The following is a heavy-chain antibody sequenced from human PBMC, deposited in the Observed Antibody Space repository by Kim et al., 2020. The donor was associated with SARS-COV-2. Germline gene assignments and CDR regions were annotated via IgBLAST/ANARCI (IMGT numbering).Heavy chain of an antibody. J-gene: IGHJ4*02. V-gene: IGHV3-23*03. D-gene: IGHD6-13*01. Sequence: ADPGEGRFTISRDNSKNTLYLQRNSLRAEDTAVYYCAKDRGSSWWQFDYWGQGTLVTVSS. CDR3: AKDRGSSWWQFDY.